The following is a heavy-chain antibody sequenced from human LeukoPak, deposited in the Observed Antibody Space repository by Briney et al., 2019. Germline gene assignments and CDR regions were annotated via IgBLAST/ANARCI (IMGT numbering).Heavy chain of an antibody. CDR3: AKESPPDGGSGSYYGGYFDY. CDR2: ISGSGGST. Sequence: GGSLRLSCAASGFTFSSYAMSWVRQAPGKGLEWVSAISGSGGSTYYADSVKGRFTISRDNSKNTLYLQMNSLRAEDTAVYYCAKESPPDGGSGSYYGGYFDYWGQGTLVTVSS. J-gene: IGHJ4*02. D-gene: IGHD1-26*01. CDR1: GFTFSSYA. V-gene: IGHV3-23*01.